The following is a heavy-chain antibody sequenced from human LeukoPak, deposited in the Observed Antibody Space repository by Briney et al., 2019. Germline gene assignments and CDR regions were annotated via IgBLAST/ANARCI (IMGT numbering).Heavy chain of an antibody. J-gene: IGHJ6*03. Sequence: GGSLRLSCAASGFTFSNYAMSWVRQAPGKGLEWVSAISGSGGGTYYADSVKGRFTMSRDNSKNVLYLQMNSLRAEDTAVYYCAKGRARTYYDFWGALGLYMDVWGKGTTVTVSS. D-gene: IGHD3-3*01. V-gene: IGHV3-23*01. CDR3: AKGRARTYYDFWGALGLYMDV. CDR2: ISGSGGGT. CDR1: GFTFSNYA.